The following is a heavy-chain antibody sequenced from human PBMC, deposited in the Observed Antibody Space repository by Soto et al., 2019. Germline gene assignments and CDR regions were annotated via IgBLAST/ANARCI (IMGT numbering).Heavy chain of an antibody. CDR3: ARWWSGSRQGFDP. Sequence: QVQLQESGPGLVKPSQTLSLTCTVSGDSISSGDYYWSWIRQHPGKGLEWIGYVYYSGSTYYNPSLKSRVTTSVDTAENQFALKLISVTAADTAVYYCARWWSGSRQGFDPWGQGTLVTVSS. CDR1: GDSISSGDYY. D-gene: IGHD3-3*01. V-gene: IGHV4-31*03. J-gene: IGHJ5*02. CDR2: VYYSGST.